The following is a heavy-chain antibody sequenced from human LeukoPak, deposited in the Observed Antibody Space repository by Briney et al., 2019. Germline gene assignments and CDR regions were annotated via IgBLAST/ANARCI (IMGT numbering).Heavy chain of an antibody. Sequence: SQTLSLTCTVSGGSISSGGYYWSWIRQRPGKDLEWIGYIYYSGNTYYNPSLKSRVTISVDTSKNQFSLKLNSVTAADTAVYYSARSTVPYYFDYWGQGTLVTVSS. CDR1: GGSISSGGYY. D-gene: IGHD4-17*01. V-gene: IGHV4-31*03. CDR2: IYYSGNT. J-gene: IGHJ4*01. CDR3: ARSTVPYYFDY.